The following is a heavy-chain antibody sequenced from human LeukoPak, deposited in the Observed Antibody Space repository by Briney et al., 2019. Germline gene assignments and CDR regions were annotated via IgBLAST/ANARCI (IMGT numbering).Heavy chain of an antibody. J-gene: IGHJ5*02. D-gene: IGHD6-6*01. CDR2: IKEDGSQM. CDR1: GFTFSDYW. Sequence: GGSLRLSCVVSGFTFSDYWMNWLRQAPGKGPEWVANIKEDGSQMFYVDSVKGRFTISRDNDKNSLYLQMNNLRVEDTAVYYCARDGRRASSQYNLFDPWGQGTLVTVSS. CDR3: ARDGRRASSQYNLFDP. V-gene: IGHV3-7*01.